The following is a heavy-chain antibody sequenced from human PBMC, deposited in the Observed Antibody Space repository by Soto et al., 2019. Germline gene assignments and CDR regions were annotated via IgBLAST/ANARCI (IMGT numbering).Heavy chain of an antibody. CDR3: TRDASRDSSARGWFDP. J-gene: IGHJ5*02. D-gene: IGHD6-13*01. CDR1: GFPYRGFT. Sequence: PWGALRLSCSASGFPYRGFTMNWVRQAPGKGLESVSTISSNSGHTYYTDALRDRFTNSRDNAKNSLHLQMTSLRAEDTAVYYCTRDASRDSSARGWFDPWGPGTLVTVSS. V-gene: IGHV3-21*01. CDR2: ISSNSGHT.